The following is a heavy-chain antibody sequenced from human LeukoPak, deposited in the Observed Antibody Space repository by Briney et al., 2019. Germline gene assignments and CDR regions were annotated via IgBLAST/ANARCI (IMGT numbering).Heavy chain of an antibody. D-gene: IGHD5-12*01. Sequence: GGSLRLSCAASGFAVSSNYMSWVRQAPGKGLEWVSVIYSGGSTYYADSVKGRFTISRDNSKNTLYLQMNSLRAEDTAVYYCARVKGSGSDSSPFDYWGQGTLVTVSS. CDR3: ARVKGSGSDSSPFDY. CDR1: GFAVSSNY. J-gene: IGHJ4*02. CDR2: IYSGGST. V-gene: IGHV3-53*01.